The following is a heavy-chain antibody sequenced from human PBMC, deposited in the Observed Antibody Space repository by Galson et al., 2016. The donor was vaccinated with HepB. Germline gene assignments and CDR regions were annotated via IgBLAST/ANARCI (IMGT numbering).Heavy chain of an antibody. CDR3: ARDAPGDGTEIDS. D-gene: IGHD6-19*01. CDR1: GDSVSSNSAA. J-gene: IGHJ4*02. Sequence: CAISGDSVSSNSAAWNWFRQSPSRGLEWLGRTYYRSRWYNDYAISVKGRITVNPDASKNQFSLQLNSMTPEDTTVYYCARDAPGDGTEIDSWGQGTLVTVSS. V-gene: IGHV6-1*01. CDR2: TYYRSRWYN.